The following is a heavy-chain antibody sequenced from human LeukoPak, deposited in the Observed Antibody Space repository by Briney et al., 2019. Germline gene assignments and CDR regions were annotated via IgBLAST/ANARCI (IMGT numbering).Heavy chain of an antibody. D-gene: IGHD6-13*01. CDR1: GFTFDDYA. J-gene: IGHJ4*02. Sequence: GGSLRLSCAASGFTFDDYAMHWVRHAPGKGLEWVSGVSWNSGSIGYADSVKGRFTISRDNAKNSLYLLLNSLRVEDTALYYCAKAISSSFFDLWGQGTLVTVSS. V-gene: IGHV3-9*01. CDR2: VSWNSGSI. CDR3: AKAISSSFFDL.